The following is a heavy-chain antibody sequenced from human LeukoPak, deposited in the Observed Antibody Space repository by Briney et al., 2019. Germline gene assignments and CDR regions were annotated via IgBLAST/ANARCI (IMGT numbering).Heavy chain of an antibody. CDR3: ARAPRNSSTMLDF. V-gene: IGHV1-69*05. CDR2: IIPIFGTA. Sequence: SVKVSCKASGGTFSSYAISWVRQAPGQGLEWMGGIIPIFGTANYAQKFQGRVIMTRDTSTSTAYMDLSSLRSEDTAVYHCARAPRNSSTMLDFWGQGTLVTISS. CDR1: GGTFSSYA. J-gene: IGHJ4*02. D-gene: IGHD6-13*01.